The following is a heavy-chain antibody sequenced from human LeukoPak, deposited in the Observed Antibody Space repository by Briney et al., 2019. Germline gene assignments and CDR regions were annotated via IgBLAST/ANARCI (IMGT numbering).Heavy chain of an antibody. CDR1: GGSISSGGYY. Sequence: SETLSLTCTVSGGSISSGGYYWSWIRQPPGKGLEWIGYIYHSGSTYYNPSLKSRVTISVDRSKNQFSLKLSSVTAADTAVYYCARSGYSSGWYLDYWGQGTLVTVSS. J-gene: IGHJ4*02. CDR2: IYHSGST. D-gene: IGHD6-19*01. CDR3: ARSGYSSGWYLDY. V-gene: IGHV4-30-2*01.